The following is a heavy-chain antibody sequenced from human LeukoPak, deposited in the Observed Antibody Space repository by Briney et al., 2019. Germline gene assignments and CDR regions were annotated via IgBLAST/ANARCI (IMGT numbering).Heavy chain of an antibody. J-gene: IGHJ4*02. CDR1: GFTSSSYS. D-gene: IGHD1-26*01. CDR3: ARVSGQEDFDY. V-gene: IGHV3-21*01. CDR2: ISSSSSYI. Sequence: GGSLRLSCAASGFTSSSYSMNWVRQAPGKGLEWVSSISSSSSYIYYADSVKGRFTISRDNAKNSLYLQMNSLRAEDTAVYYCARVSGQEDFDYWGQGTLVTVSS.